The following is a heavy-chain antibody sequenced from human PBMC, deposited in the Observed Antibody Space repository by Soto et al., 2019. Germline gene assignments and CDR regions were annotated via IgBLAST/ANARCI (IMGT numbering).Heavy chain of an antibody. V-gene: IGHV4-34*01. CDR3: ARLGRESGYSGYDVWGFDY. J-gene: IGHJ4*02. Sequence: SETLSLTCAVYGGSFSGYYWSWIRQPPGKGLEWIGEINHSESTNYNPSLKSRVTISVDTSKNQFSLKLSSVTAADTAVYYCARLGRESGYSGYDVWGFDYWGQGTLAT. D-gene: IGHD5-12*01. CDR1: GGSFSGYY. CDR2: INHSEST.